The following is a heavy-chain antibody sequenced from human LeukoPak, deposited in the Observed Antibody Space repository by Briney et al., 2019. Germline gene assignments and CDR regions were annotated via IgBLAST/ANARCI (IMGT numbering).Heavy chain of an antibody. D-gene: IGHD6-19*01. Sequence: GGSLRLSCAASGFTFSSYAMPWVRQAPGKGLEWVAVISYDGSNKYYADSVKGRFTISRDNSKNTLYLQMNSLRAEDTAVYYCAKMPVSYSSGWSVFDYWGQGNLVTVSS. CDR1: GFTFSSYA. CDR2: ISYDGSNK. V-gene: IGHV3-30-3*02. CDR3: AKMPVSYSSGWSVFDY. J-gene: IGHJ4*02.